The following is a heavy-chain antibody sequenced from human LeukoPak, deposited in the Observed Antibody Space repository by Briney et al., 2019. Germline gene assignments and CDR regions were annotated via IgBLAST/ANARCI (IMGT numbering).Heavy chain of an antibody. D-gene: IGHD3-22*01. CDR1: RFTFSSYA. V-gene: IGHV3-23*01. CDR2: ISGSGGST. Sequence: GGSLRLSCAASRFTFSSYAMSWVRQAPGKGLEWVSAISGSGGSTYYADSVKGRFTISRDNSKNTLYLQMNSLRAEDTAVYYCAKAVTMIVVAIDAFDIWGQGTMVTVSS. J-gene: IGHJ3*02. CDR3: AKAVTMIVVAIDAFDI.